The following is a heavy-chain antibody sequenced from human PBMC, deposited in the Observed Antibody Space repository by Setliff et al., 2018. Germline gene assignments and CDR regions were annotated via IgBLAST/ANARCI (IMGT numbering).Heavy chain of an antibody. V-gene: IGHV3-23*01. CDR1: GFTFSSYA. J-gene: IGHJ6*02. D-gene: IGHD3-9*01. CDR3: AKKGLVIIWDYYYGMDV. Sequence: QPGGSLRLSCAASGFTFSSYAMSWVRQAPGKGLEWVSAISGSGGSTYYADSVKGRFTISRDNSKNTLYLQMNSLRAEDTAVYYCAKKGLVIIWDYYYGMDVWGQGTTVTVSS. CDR2: ISGSGGST.